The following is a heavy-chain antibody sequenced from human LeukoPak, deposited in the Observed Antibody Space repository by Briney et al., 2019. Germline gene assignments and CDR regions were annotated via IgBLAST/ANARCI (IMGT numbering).Heavy chain of an antibody. CDR2: ISSGGSTI. V-gene: IGHV3-11*04. J-gene: IGHJ6*04. CDR1: GGSISSYY. D-gene: IGHD3-10*02. Sequence: LSLTCTVSGGSISSYYWSWIRQPPGKGLEWVSYISSGGSTIYYADSVKGRFTISRDNAKNSLYLQMNSLRAEDTAVYYCAELGITMIGGVWGKGTTVTISS. CDR3: AELGITMIGGV.